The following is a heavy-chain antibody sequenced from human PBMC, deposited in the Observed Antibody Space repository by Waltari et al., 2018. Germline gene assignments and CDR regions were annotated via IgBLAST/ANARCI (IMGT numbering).Heavy chain of an antibody. CDR1: GFTFSSYG. CDR3: AKAPTVSGIYFDY. J-gene: IGHJ4*02. Sequence: SCAASGFTFSSYGMHWVRQAPGKGLEWVAFIRYDGSNKYYADSVKGRFTISRDNSKNTLYLQMNSLRAEDTAVYYCAKAPTVSGIYFDYWGQGTLVTVSS. D-gene: IGHD4-4*01. V-gene: IGHV3-30*02. CDR2: IRYDGSNK.